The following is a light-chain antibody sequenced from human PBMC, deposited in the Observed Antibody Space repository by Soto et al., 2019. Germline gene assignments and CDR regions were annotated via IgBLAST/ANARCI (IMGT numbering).Light chain of an antibody. CDR2: GAS. V-gene: IGKV3-20*01. Sequence: EIVLTQSPGTLSLSPGERATLSCRASQSVSSSYLAWYQQKPGQAPRHLIYGASSRATGIPDRFSGSGSGTAFTLTISRLEPEDFSVYYCQQYGSSWTFGQGTKVEIK. J-gene: IGKJ1*01. CDR3: QQYGSSWT. CDR1: QSVSSSY.